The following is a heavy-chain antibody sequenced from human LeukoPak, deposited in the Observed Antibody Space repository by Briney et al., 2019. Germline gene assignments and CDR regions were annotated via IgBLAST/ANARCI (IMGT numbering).Heavy chain of an antibody. CDR1: GFTVYNNY. Sequence: GGSLGLSCAASGFTVYNNYMTWVRQAPGKGLECVSVIYSHGATYYAVSVKGRFTISRDKSKNTLYLQMNDLRPDDTAVYYCTRRTDSGGSGDYWGQGALVTVSS. CDR3: TRRTDSGGSGDY. D-gene: IGHD3-22*01. J-gene: IGHJ4*02. V-gene: IGHV3-53*01. CDR2: IYSHGAT.